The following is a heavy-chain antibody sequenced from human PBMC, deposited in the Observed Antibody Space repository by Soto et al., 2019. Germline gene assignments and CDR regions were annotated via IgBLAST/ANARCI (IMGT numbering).Heavy chain of an antibody. J-gene: IGHJ4*02. CDR1: GFTFSNYG. CDR3: AAGEPLNY. CDR2: IWYDGSNK. V-gene: IGHV3-33*01. D-gene: IGHD3-10*01. Sequence: QMQLVESGVGVVQPGRSLRLSCAASGFTFSNYGMHWVRQAPGKGLEWVAIIWYDGSNKYYADSVKGRFTISRDNSKNTVYLQMNSLRAEDTAMYFCAAGEPLNYRGQGTLVTVSS.